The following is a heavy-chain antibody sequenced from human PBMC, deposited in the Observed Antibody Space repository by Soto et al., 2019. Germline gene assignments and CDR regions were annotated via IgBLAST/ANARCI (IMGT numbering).Heavy chain of an antibody. D-gene: IGHD4-17*01. CDR3: ARDRGTTMVTFDAFQH. CDR2: IIGSGDSA. Sequence: EVQLLESGGGLVQPGGSLRLSCAASGFSFNSYSMSWVRQAPGKGLEWVAGIIGSGDSAYYADSVKGRFTISRDNSKNTLSLQMNSLRAGDTAIYYCARDRGTTMVTFDAFQHWGQGTLVAVSS. CDR1: GFSFNSYS. V-gene: IGHV3-23*01. J-gene: IGHJ1*01.